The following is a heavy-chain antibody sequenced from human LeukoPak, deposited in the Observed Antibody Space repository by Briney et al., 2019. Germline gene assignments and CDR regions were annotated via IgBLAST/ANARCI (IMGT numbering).Heavy chain of an antibody. V-gene: IGHV3-21*04. J-gene: IGHJ5*02. Sequence: GGSLRLSCAASGFTFSTYSMNWVRQAPGKGLEWVSSISSSSSYIYYADSVKGRFTISRDNAKDSLYLQMNSLRAEDTAICYCAKQEAYDFWSGGYFDPWGQGTLVTVSS. CDR1: GFTFSTYS. CDR2: ISSSSSYI. CDR3: AKQEAYDFWSGGYFDP. D-gene: IGHD3-3*01.